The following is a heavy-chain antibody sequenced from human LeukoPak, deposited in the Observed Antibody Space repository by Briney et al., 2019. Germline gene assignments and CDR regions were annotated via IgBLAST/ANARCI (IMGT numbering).Heavy chain of an antibody. Sequence: VASVTVSCMASGYSFTNYDLNWVRQAAGQGREWMGWVYPNSGNAGYSQKLQGRVTLTRNTSLATIYMELNSLTCEDTAVYYCSRGLGTYWGKDFLNWFDPWGQGTLVTVSS. D-gene: IGHD7-27*01. CDR1: GYSFTNYD. CDR2: VYPNSGNA. J-gene: IGHJ5*02. V-gene: IGHV1-8*02. CDR3: SRGLGTYWGKDFLNWFDP.